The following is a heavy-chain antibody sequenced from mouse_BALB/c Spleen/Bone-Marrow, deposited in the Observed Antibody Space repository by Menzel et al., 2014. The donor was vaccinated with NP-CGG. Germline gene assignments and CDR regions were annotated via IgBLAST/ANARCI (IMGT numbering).Heavy chain of an antibody. CDR2: IHPNSGNT. CDR3: ARSGFDY. V-gene: IGHV1S130*01. Sequence: VKLVESGSVLVRPGASVKLSCKASGYTFTNSWMHWAKQRPGQGLEWIGEIHPNSGNTNYNEKFKGKATLTVDTSSSTAYVDLSSLTSEDSAVYYCARSGFDYWGQGTTLTVS. J-gene: IGHJ2*01. CDR1: GYTFTNSW. D-gene: IGHD4-1*01.